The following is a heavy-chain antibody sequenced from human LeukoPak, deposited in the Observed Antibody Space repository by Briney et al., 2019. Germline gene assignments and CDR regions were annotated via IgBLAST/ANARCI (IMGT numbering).Heavy chain of an antibody. V-gene: IGHV3-33*01. Sequence: GGSLRLSCAASGFTFSSYGMHWVRQAPGKGLEWVAVIWYDGSNKYYADSVKGRFTISRDNSKNTLYLQMNSLGAEDTAVYYCARAGGAARQPPDYWGQGTLVIVSS. CDR3: ARAGGAARQPPDY. D-gene: IGHD6-6*01. CDR2: IWYDGSNK. J-gene: IGHJ4*02. CDR1: GFTFSSYG.